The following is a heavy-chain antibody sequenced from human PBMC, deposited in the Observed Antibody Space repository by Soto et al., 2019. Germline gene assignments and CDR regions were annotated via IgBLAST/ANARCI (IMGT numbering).Heavy chain of an antibody. V-gene: IGHV4-31*03. J-gene: IGHJ4*02. CDR1: GGSINSGGYY. CDR3: ARVYRQSGYSSSWVFDY. D-gene: IGHD6-13*01. CDR2: MYYSGST. Sequence: QVQLRESGPGLVKPSQTLSLTCTVSGGSINSGGYYWNWIRQHPGKGLEWIGYMYYSGSTYYNPFLRNRVIISADTSENHFSLKLSSVTAADTAVYFCARVYRQSGYSSSWVFDYWGQGTLVNVSS.